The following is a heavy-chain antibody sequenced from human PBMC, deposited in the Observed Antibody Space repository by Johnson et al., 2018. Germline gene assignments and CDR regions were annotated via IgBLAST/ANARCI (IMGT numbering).Heavy chain of an antibody. J-gene: IGHJ6*02. D-gene: IGHD4-11*01. CDR1: GFTFSSYG. V-gene: IGHV3-33*08. Sequence: VQLVESGGGLVKPGGSLRLSCAASGFTFSSYGMHWVRQAPGKGLDWVAVIWYDGSNKYYADSVKGRFTISRDNSKNTLYLQKNSLRAEDTAVYYCTRGEYSESNGMDVWGQGTTVTVSS. CDR3: TRGEYSESNGMDV. CDR2: IWYDGSNK.